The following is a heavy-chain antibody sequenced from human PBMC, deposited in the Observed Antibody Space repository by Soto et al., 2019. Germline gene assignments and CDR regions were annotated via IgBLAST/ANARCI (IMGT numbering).Heavy chain of an antibody. J-gene: IGHJ4*02. CDR3: AKTYTGG. Sequence: PGGSLSLSCTASGFNLRDQALSWVRQAPGGGLEWVSGISGMEDRTNYADFVKGRFFISKDRAKNTLNLQMNGLRDDDTAVYYCAKTYTGGWGQGTQVTVSS. D-gene: IGHD3-10*01. CDR2: ISGMEDRT. CDR1: GFNLRDQA. V-gene: IGHV3-23*01.